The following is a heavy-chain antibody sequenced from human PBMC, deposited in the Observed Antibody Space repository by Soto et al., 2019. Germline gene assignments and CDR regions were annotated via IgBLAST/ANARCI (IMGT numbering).Heavy chain of an antibody. V-gene: IGHV5-10-1*03. Sequence: EVQLVQSGAEVKKPGESLRISCKGSGYSFTSYWISWVRQMPGKGLERMGRTDPSDSYTNYTPSFQGHVTISADKSISTAYLQWSSLKASDTAMYYCARRDILTGYYSYWGQGTLVTVSS. D-gene: IGHD3-9*01. J-gene: IGHJ4*02. CDR1: GYSFTSYW. CDR2: TDPSDSYT. CDR3: ARRDILTGYYSY.